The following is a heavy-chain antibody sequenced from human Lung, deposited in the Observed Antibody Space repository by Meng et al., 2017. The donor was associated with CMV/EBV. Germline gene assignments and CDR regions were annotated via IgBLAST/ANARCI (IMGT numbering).Heavy chain of an antibody. CDR2: INPSSGVT. D-gene: IGHD1-26*01. V-gene: IGHV1-2*02. J-gene: IGHJ4*02. CDR1: GYTFSAYQ. CDR3: ARFGGAPVGSTPPDY. Sequence: ASVKVSXKTSGYTFSAYQMHWIRQAPGHGLEWMGWINPSSGVTRSAPKHQGRVTMTSDRYSTAYLELTSLTSDDTAFYYCARFGGAPVGSTPPDYWGQGTLVTVSS.